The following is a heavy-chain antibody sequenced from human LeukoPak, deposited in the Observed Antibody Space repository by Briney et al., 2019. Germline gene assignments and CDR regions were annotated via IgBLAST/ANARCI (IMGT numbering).Heavy chain of an antibody. D-gene: IGHD4-11*01. V-gene: IGHV4-39*01. J-gene: IGHJ3*02. Sequence: PSETLSLTCTVSGGSISSSSYYWGWIRQPPGKGLEWIGSIYYSGSTYYNPSLKSRVTISVDTSKNQFSLKLSSVTAADTAVYYCARQEGTTVAFDIWGLGTMVTVSS. CDR1: GGSISSSSYY. CDR3: ARQEGTTVAFDI. CDR2: IYYSGST.